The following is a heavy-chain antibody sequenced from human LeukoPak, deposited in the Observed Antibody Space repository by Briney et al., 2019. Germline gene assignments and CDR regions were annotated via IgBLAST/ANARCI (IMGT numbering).Heavy chain of an antibody. CDR1: GNSFTSYW. CDR3: ARPTSNYYDSSGYGAFDI. D-gene: IGHD3-22*01. Sequence: GESLKISCKGSGNSFTSYWIGWVRQMPGKGLEWMGIIYPGDSDTRYSPSFQGQVTISADKSISTAYLQWSSLKASDTAMYYCARPTSNYYDSSGYGAFDIWGQGTMVTVSS. J-gene: IGHJ3*02. V-gene: IGHV5-51*01. CDR2: IYPGDSDT.